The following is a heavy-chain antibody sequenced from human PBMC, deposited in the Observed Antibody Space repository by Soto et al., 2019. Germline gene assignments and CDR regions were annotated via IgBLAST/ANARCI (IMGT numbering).Heavy chain of an antibody. CDR1: GYTFTSYY. CDR2: IIPIFGTA. V-gene: IGHV1-69*06. CDR3: ASRDIVVVPAAIDYYYGMDV. J-gene: IGHJ6*02. D-gene: IGHD2-2*01. Sequence: SVKVSCKASGYTFTSYYMHWVRQAPGQGLEWMGGIIPIFGTANYAQKFQGRVTITADKSTSAAYMELSSLRSEDTAVYYCASRDIVVVPAAIDYYYGMDVWGQGTTVTVSS.